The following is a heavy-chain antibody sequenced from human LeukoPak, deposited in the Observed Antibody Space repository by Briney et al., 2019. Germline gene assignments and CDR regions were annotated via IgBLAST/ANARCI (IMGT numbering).Heavy chain of an antibody. V-gene: IGHV3-23*01. J-gene: IGHJ5*02. CDR2: ISATDGST. CDR1: GFTFASHA. Sequence: GGSLRLSCAASGFTFASHAMTWVRQAPGKGLEWVSSISATDGSTYYAHSVRSRFTISRDNSKNTLFLQMNSLGAEDTALCCCVACASASCYGGRFDPWGQGTLVTVSS. D-gene: IGHD2-2*01. CDR3: VACASASCYGGRFDP.